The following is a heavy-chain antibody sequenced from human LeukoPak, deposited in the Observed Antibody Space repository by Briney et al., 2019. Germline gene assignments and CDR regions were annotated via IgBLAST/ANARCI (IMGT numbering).Heavy chain of an antibody. J-gene: IGHJ6*02. CDR3: ARGSPREYSYGGQDRENGMDV. V-gene: IGHV3-13*01. CDR1: GFTFSSYD. Sequence: GRSLRLSCAASGFTFSSYDMHWVRQATGKGLEWVSAIGTAGDTYYPGSVKGRFTISRENAKNSLYLQMNSLRAGDTAVYYCARGSPREYSYGGQDRENGMDVWGQGTTVTVSS. D-gene: IGHD5-18*01. CDR2: IGTAGDT.